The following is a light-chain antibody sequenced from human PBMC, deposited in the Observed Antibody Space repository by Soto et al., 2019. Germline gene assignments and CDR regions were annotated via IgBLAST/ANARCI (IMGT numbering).Light chain of an antibody. CDR2: ASS. J-gene: IGKJ2*01. CDR3: QQSFDTSPT. V-gene: IGKV1-39*01. CDR1: QSIATY. Sequence: DIPMTQSPSALSASVGDRVTITCRASQSIATYVNWYQQQPGKVPKFLIYASSTLQSGVPSRFSGSGSGTEFTLTISSLQPEDFATYYCQQSFDTSPTFGQGTKVEIK.